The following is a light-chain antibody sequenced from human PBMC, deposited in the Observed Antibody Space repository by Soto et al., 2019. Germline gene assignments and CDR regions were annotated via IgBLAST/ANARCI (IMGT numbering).Light chain of an antibody. J-gene: IGKJ2*01. CDR2: GAS. CDR3: QQYGSSPRT. CDR1: QSVSSRS. V-gene: IGKV3-20*01. Sequence: EIVLTQSPGTLSLSPGERATLSCRASQSVSSRSLAWFQQKPDQAPRLLIYGASSRATGIPDRFSGSGSGTDFTLTISRLEPEDFAVYYCQQYGSSPRTFGQGTKLEIK.